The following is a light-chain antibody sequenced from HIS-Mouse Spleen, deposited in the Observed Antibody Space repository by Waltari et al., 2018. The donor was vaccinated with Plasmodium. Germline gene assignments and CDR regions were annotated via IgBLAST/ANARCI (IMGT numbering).Light chain of an antibody. V-gene: IGKV1-27*01. CDR2: AAS. J-gene: IGKJ1*01. CDR3: QKYNSAPWT. CDR1: QGISNY. Sequence: DIQMPQSPSSLSAPVGDRVTTTCRASQGISNYLAWYQQKPGKVPKLLIYAASTFQSGVPSRFSGSGSGTDFTLTISSLQPEDVATYYCQKYNSAPWTFGQGTKVEIK.